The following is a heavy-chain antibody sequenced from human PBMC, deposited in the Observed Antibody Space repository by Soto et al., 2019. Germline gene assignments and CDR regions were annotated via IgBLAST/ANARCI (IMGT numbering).Heavy chain of an antibody. J-gene: IGHJ4*02. Sequence: PGEPLKMSCXGSGYSFAGYWITWVRQKPGKGLEWMGRIDPSDSQTYYSPSFRGHVTISVTKSITTVFLQWSSLRASDTAMYYCARKIYDSDTGPNFQYYFDSWGQGTPVTVSS. CDR3: ARKIYDSDTGPNFQYYFDS. CDR1: GYSFAGYW. D-gene: IGHD3-22*01. CDR2: IDPSDSQT. V-gene: IGHV5-10-1*01.